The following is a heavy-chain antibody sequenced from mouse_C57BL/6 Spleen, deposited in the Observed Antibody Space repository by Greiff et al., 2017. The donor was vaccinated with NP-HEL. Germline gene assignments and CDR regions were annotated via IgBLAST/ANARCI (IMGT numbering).Heavy chain of an antibody. Sequence: EVKLVESGGGLVQPGGSLSLSCAASGFTFTDYYMSWVRQPPGKALEWLGFIRNKANGYTTEYSASVKGRFTISRDNSQSILYLQMNALRAEDRATYYCARYRTVTAGYYFDDWGQGTTLTVSS. CDR3: ARYRTVTAGYYFDD. V-gene: IGHV7-3*01. CDR2: IRNKANGYTT. J-gene: IGHJ2*01. D-gene: IGHD2-2*01. CDR1: GFTFTDYY.